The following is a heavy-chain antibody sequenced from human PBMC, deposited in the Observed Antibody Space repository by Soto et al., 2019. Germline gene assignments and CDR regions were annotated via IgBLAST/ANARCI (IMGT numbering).Heavy chain of an antibody. J-gene: IGHJ4*01. D-gene: IGHD1-1*01. CDR2: INHSGST. Sequence: LPETLSLTCAVYGGSFSGYYWSRIRQPPGKGLEWIGEINHSGSTNYNPSLKSRVTISVDTSKNQFSLKLSSVTAADTAVYYCARLAGYNSRYNSYYFDHWRHGTLVTDSS. CDR1: GGSFSGYY. V-gene: IGHV4-34*01. CDR3: ARLAGYNSRYNSYYFDH.